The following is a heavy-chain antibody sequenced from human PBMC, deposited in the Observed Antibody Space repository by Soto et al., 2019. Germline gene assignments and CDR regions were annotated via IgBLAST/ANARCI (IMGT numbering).Heavy chain of an antibody. CDR2: ISSSSRHI. CDR3: ARDLGSGWTLDY. V-gene: IGHV3-21*01. Sequence: AGGSLRLSSAASGFTFSRAWMNWVRQTPGKGLEWVSGISSSSRHIYYADSVKGRFTISRDNAKSSLFLQMNSLRAEDTAVYYCARDLGSGWTLDYWGQGTLVTVSS. D-gene: IGHD6-19*01. J-gene: IGHJ4*02. CDR1: GFTFSRAW.